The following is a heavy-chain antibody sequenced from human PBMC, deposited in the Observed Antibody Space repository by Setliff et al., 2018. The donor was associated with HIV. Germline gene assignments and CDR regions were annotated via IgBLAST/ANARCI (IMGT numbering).Heavy chain of an antibody. V-gene: IGHV4-39*07. CDR3: ASRVYYYDESRILREEGFVP. D-gene: IGHD3-22*01. J-gene: IGHJ5*02. CDR1: GGSISDNKYY. CDR2: IYHTGKT. Sequence: SETLSLTCRVSGGSISDNKYYWSWIRQPPGKGLEWTGSIYHTGKTYYNSALKNRLTISVDTSKNQFSLELSSVTAADTAVYYCASRVYYYDESRILREEGFVPWGQGTQVTVTS.